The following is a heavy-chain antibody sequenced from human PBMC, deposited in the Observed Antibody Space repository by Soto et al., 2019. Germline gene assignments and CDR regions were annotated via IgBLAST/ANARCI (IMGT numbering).Heavy chain of an antibody. V-gene: IGHV1-18*03. D-gene: IGHD1-26*01. J-gene: IGHJ4*02. Sequence: QFQLVQSGAEVKKPGASVKVSCKASGYTFTSYGISWVRQAPGQGLEWMGWISAYNGTTNYAQKLQGRVTMTTDTTTSTANMALRSLRSYDMAVYYCARSGVWEPRDYLGQGTLVTVSS. CDR2: ISAYNGTT. CDR1: GYTFTSYG. CDR3: ARSGVWEPRDY.